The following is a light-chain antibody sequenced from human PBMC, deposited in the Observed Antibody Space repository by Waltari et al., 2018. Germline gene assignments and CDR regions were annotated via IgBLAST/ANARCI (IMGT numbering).Light chain of an antibody. CDR3: QSYQV. J-gene: IGLJ3*02. CDR1: SGSIASNY. CDR2: EDD. V-gene: IGLV6-57*03. Sequence: FMLTQPHSASASPGKTVTISCTRRSGSIASNYVQWYQLRPGSAPTTIIFEDDQRPSGVPGRFSGFIDSSSNSASLTISGLKTEDEADYYCQSYQVFGGGTKLTVL.